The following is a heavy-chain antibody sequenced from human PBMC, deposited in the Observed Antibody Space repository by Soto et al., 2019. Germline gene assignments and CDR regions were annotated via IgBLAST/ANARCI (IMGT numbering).Heavy chain of an antibody. CDR1: GFTFSDYY. V-gene: IGHV3-11*06. CDR2: ISGRNTFT. D-gene: IGHD2-2*02. CDR3: ARDGGVIIPGAIGGGYGLDV. Sequence: GGSLRLSCAASGFTFSDYYMSWIRQAPGKGLEWISYISGRNTFTQYADSVKGRFTISRDNAKNSLYLQLNSLTAEDTAVYYCARDGGVIIPGAIGGGYGLDVWGQGTTVTVSS. J-gene: IGHJ6*02.